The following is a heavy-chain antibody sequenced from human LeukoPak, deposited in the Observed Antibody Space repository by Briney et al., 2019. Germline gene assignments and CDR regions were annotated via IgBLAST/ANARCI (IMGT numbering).Heavy chain of an antibody. D-gene: IGHD5-12*01. Sequence: PSETLSLTCTVSGGSISSYYWSWIRQPAGKGLEWIGRFYSGGGTDYNPSLKSRVTMSVDTSKNQFSLKLSSVTAADTAVYYCARVYSGYDLPGSLANYYFDYWGQGTLVNVSS. CDR1: GGSISSYY. J-gene: IGHJ4*02. V-gene: IGHV4-4*07. CDR3: ARVYSGYDLPGSLANYYFDY. CDR2: FYSGGGT.